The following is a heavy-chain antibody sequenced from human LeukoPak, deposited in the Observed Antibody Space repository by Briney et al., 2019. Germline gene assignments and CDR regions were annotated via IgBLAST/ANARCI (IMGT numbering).Heavy chain of an antibody. CDR1: GGSFSSYY. V-gene: IGHV4-59*10. CDR2: IYTSGST. D-gene: IGHD6-13*01. CDR3: ARGGNLRGSSSWEIDY. Sequence: KSSETLSLTCAVYGGSFSSYYWSWIRQPAGKGLEWIGRIYTSGSTNYNPSLKSRVTISVDTSKNQFSLKLSSVTAADTAVYYCARGGNLRGSSSWEIDYWGQGTLVTVSS. J-gene: IGHJ4*02.